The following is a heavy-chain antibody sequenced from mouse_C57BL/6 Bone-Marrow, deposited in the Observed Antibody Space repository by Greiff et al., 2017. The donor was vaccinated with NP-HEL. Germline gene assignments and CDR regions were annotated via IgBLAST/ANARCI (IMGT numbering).Heavy chain of an antibody. Sequence: EVLLVESGGGLVQPKGSLKLSCAASGFSFNTYAMNWVRQAPGKGLEWVGRIRRKSNNYATYYAVSVKDRFTISRDDSESMLYLQMNNLKTEDTAMYYCVCPYYYGSSPAWFAYWGQGTLVTVSA. CDR2: IRRKSNNYAT. V-gene: IGHV10-1*01. D-gene: IGHD1-1*01. CDR3: VCPYYYGSSPAWFAY. CDR1: GFSFNTYA. J-gene: IGHJ3*01.